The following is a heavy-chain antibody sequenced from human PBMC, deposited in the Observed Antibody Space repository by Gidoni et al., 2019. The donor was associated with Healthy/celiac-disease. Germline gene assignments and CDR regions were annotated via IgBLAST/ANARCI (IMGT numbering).Heavy chain of an antibody. J-gene: IGHJ4*02. D-gene: IGHD3-10*01. CDR1: GFTFRRSA. CDR3: AKDGVTMVRGVTPGIDY. V-gene: IGHV3-23*04. Sequence: EVQLVESGGGLVQPGGSLRLSCAASGFTFRRSAMSWVRQAPGKGLEWVSAISGSGGSTYYADSVKGRFTISRNNSKNTLYLQMNSLRAEDTAVYYCAKDGVTMVRGVTPGIDYWGQGTLVTVSS. CDR2: ISGSGGST.